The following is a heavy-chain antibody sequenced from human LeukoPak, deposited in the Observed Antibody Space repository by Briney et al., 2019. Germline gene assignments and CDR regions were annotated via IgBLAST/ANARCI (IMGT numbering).Heavy chain of an antibody. CDR3: ARTVSGDYYGMDV. Sequence: PSDTLSLTCTVSGGSINNSYWSWVRQPPGKGLEWIGYTSYSGSTNYNPSLKSRVTMSVDTSTDQFSLRLISVTAADTAVYYCARTVSGDYYGMDVWGQGTTVTVSS. D-gene: IGHD1-26*01. V-gene: IGHV4-59*08. J-gene: IGHJ6*02. CDR1: GGSINNSY. CDR2: TSYSGST.